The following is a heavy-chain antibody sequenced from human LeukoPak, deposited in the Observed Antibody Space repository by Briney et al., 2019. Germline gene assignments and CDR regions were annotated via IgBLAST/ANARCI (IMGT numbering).Heavy chain of an antibody. CDR2: INHSGTT. CDR3: ARHVADYFDY. CDR1: GGSFSDYY. D-gene: IGHD3-10*02. J-gene: IGHJ4*02. V-gene: IGHV4-34*01. Sequence: SETLSLTCAVYGGSFSDYYWSWIRQPPGKGLEWIGEINHSGTTNYNPSLKSRVTISVDTSKNQFSLKLSSVTAADTAVYYCARHVADYFDYWGQGTLVTVSS.